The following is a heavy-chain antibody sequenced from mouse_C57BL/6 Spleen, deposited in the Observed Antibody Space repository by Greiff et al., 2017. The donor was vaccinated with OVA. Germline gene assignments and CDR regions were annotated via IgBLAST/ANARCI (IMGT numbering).Heavy chain of an antibody. Sequence: EVQLQESGGGLVQPGGSMKLSCVASGFTFSNYWMNWVRQSPEKGLEWVAQIRLKSDNYATHYAESVKGRFTISRDDSKSSVYLQMNNLRAEDTGIYYCTGDDGYYEGFAYWGQGTLVTVSA. CDR1: GFTFSNYW. CDR3: TGDDGYYEGFAY. V-gene: IGHV6-3*01. J-gene: IGHJ3*01. CDR2: IRLKSDNYAT. D-gene: IGHD2-3*01.